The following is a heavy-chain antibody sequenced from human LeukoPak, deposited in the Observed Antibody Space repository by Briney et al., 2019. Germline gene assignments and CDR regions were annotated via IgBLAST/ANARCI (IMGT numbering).Heavy chain of an antibody. D-gene: IGHD1-14*01. CDR2: ISTSSGYI. V-gene: IGHV3-21*06. J-gene: IGHJ4*02. Sequence: GGSLRLSCAASRFNFNSFVMGWVRQPPGKGLEWVSSISTSSGYIFYADSLKGRVTISRDNAKNLLYLQMNSLRAEDTAVYYCVRGKKPGWDMSYFDYWGQGILVTVSS. CDR1: RFNFNSFV. CDR3: VRGKKPGWDMSYFDY.